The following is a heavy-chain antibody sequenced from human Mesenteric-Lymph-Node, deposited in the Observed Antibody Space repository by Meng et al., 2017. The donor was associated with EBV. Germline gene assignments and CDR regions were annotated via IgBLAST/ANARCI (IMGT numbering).Heavy chain of an antibody. CDR1: GCSISKINCY. CDR2: ILQSAST. D-gene: IGHD5-24*01. V-gene: IGHV4-39*01. CDR3: ARPRRWLQSEIDF. Sequence: QEAALWLCKPSKSLSHTCTVSGCSISKINCYWCWIRSPPRKFLELIGSILQSASTYYNPSLKSRVTVSVDTSKTQFSLKLNSVTTADTPMYYCARPRRWLQSEIDFWRPGTLVTVSS. J-gene: IGHJ4*02.